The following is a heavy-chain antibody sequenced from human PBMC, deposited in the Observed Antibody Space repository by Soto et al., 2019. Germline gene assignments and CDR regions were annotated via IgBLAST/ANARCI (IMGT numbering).Heavy chain of an antibody. CDR2: IWNDGSEK. Sequence: QVQLVESGGGVVQPGRSLRLSCAASGFTFSSYGMHWVRQAPGKGLEWVAVIWNDGSEKYHADSVKGRFTISRDNSKKTTYLQVDGLRAGDQAVYYCARHTQGRGCDIAYGGEGSLVPVSP. CDR1: GFTFSSYG. V-gene: IGHV3-33*01. J-gene: IGHJ4*02. D-gene: IGHD5-12*01. CDR3: ARHTQGRGCDIAY.